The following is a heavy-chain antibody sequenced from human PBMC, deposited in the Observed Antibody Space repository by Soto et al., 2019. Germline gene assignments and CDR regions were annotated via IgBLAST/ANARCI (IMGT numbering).Heavy chain of an antibody. J-gene: IGHJ6*02. D-gene: IGHD1-1*01. Sequence: SQTLSLTCAISGDSVSSNGAAWNWIRQSPSRGLQWLGRTYYRSKWNHDYAVSVKSRITIKPDTSKNQFSLQLNSVTPEDSAVYYCARGHAGTMDVWGQGATVTVSS. CDR2: TYYRSKWNH. V-gene: IGHV6-1*01. CDR1: GDSVSSNGAA. CDR3: ARGHAGTMDV.